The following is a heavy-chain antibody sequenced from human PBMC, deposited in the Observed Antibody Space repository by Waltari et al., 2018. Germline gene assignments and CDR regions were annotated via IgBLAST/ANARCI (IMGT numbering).Heavy chain of an antibody. Sequence: QLQLQESGPGLVKPSGTLTLNCAVSGDSLTFTHWWSWVRQSPQKGLEWIGQVHGSGKTNYNPSFASRVTIALDTSNNHFSLKVTSATAADTAVYFCARDRGRGLYLDTWGPGTLVTV. CDR2: VHGSGKT. CDR1: GDSLTFTHW. CDR3: ARDRGRGLYLDT. V-gene: IGHV4-4*02. J-gene: IGHJ5*02. D-gene: IGHD2-15*01.